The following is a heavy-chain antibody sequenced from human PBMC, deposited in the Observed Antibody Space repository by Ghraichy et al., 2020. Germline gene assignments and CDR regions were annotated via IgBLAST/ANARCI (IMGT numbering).Heavy chain of an antibody. CDR2: IYYSGST. CDR3: ARPAEVLRFLEWVY. V-gene: IGHV4-39*01. J-gene: IGHJ4*02. Sequence: SETLSLTCTVSGGSISSSSYYWGWIRQPPGKGLEWIGSIYYSGSTYYNPSLKSRVTISVDTSKNQFSLKLSSVTAADTAVYYCARPAEVLRFLEWVYWGQGTLVTVSS. CDR1: GGSISSSSYY. D-gene: IGHD3-3*01.